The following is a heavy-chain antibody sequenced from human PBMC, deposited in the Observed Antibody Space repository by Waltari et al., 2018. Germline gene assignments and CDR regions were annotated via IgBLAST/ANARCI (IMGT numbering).Heavy chain of an antibody. D-gene: IGHD2-2*01. CDR1: GFTFGSYN. Sequence: EVQLVESGGGLVKPGGSLRLSCEASGFTFGSYNMHWLRQAPGKGLEWVSSISASSVYIYYADSVKGRFTISRDNAKNSLYLEMKSLGADDTAVYYCARGDLGYCSTARCFDFDSWGQGTLVTVSS. CDR2: ISASSVYI. J-gene: IGHJ4*02. CDR3: ARGDLGYCSTARCFDFDS. V-gene: IGHV3-21*02.